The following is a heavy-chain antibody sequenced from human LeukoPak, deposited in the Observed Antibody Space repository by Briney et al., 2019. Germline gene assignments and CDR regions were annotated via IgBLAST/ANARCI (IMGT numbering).Heavy chain of an antibody. CDR1: GFTFSSYA. J-gene: IGHJ6*02. V-gene: IGHV3-23*01. D-gene: IGHD6-13*01. CDR2: ISGSGGST. CDR3: AKAGAAGTRIGCMDV. Sequence: PGGSLRLSCAASGFTFSSYAMSWVRQAPGKGLEWVSAISGSGGSTYYADSVKGRFTISRDNSKNTLYLQMNSLRAEDTAVYYCAKAGAAGTRIGCMDVWGQGTTVTVSS.